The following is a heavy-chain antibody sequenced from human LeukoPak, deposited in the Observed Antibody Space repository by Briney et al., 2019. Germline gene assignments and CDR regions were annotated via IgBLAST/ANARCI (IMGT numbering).Heavy chain of an antibody. D-gene: IGHD3-10*01. CDR3: ARDLGNSMVWGVTRFEY. CDR2: ISAYNGNT. J-gene: IGHJ4*02. V-gene: IGHV1-18*01. CDR1: GYTFTSYG. Sequence: EASVKVSCKASGYTFTSYGISWVRQAPGQGLEWMGWISAYNGNTNYAQKLQGRVTMTTDTSTSTAYMELRSLRSDDTAVYHCARDLGNSMVWGVTRFEYWGQGTLVTVSS.